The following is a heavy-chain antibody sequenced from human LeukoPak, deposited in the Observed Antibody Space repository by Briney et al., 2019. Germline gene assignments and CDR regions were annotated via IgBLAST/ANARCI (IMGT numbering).Heavy chain of an antibody. CDR2: ISSSSNYV. D-gene: IGHD6-13*01. CDR3: ARDPRGAAGTYGMDV. CDR1: GFTFSSYA. V-gene: IGHV3-21*06. J-gene: IGHJ6*02. Sequence: PGGSLRLSCAASGFTFSSYAMSWVRQAPGKGLEWVSSISSSSNYVFYADSVKGRITISRDNAKNSLYLQINSLRAEDTAVYYCARDPRGAAGTYGMDVWGQGTTVTVSS.